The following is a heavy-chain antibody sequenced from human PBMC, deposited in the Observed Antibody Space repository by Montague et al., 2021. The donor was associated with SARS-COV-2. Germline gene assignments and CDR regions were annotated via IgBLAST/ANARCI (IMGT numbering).Heavy chain of an antibody. J-gene: IGHJ6*02. V-gene: IGHV3-23*03. CDR2: IYSGGNTI. Sequence: SLRLSCAASGFTFGNYAMNWVRQVPGKRLEWVSIIYSGGNTIDYAESVKGRFTISRDNSKNMLYLQMNSLRAEDTAVYYCAKELALAGQYYSYGMDVWGQGTTVTVSS. CDR3: AKELALAGQYYSYGMDV. D-gene: IGHD6-19*01. CDR1: GFTFGNYA.